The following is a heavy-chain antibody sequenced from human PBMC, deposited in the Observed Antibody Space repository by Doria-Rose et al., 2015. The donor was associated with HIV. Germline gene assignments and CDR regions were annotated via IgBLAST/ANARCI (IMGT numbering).Heavy chain of an antibody. CDR2: IIPMFGTA. V-gene: IGHV1-69*01. Sequence: ASGGSFSSYVISWVRQAPGQGLEWMGGIIPMFGTADYARKFQGRVTITADESTSTGYMELSSLRSEDTAVYYCARDLVSGSTDWGQGTLVTVSS. CDR3: ARDLVSGSTD. J-gene: IGHJ4*02. CDR1: GGSFSSYV. D-gene: IGHD1-26*01.